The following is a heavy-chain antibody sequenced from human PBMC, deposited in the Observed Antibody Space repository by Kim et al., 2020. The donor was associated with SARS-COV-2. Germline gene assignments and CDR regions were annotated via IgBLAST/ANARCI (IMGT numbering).Heavy chain of an antibody. CDR1: GYTFTDHY. Sequence: ASVKVSCKASGYTFTDHYIHWVRQAPGQGLEWMGWINPSTGDTKSAQKFQGRVTVTREPSITTVYMELTRLTSDDTAMYYCASDPGRGWHLDCWGQGTLVTVSS. CDR2: INPSTGDT. J-gene: IGHJ4*02. D-gene: IGHD6-19*01. CDR3: ASDPGRGWHLDC. V-gene: IGHV1-2*02.